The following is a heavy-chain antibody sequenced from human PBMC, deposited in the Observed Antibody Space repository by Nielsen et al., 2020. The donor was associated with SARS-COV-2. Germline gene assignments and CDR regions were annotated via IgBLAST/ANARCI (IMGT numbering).Heavy chain of an antibody. Sequence: GSSLNISCGSAFFSFAYWTSCVGLMPGLGRERQGRIVLADSHTHYSPSFQGDVTISADKSITTAYLQCSSLEASDSAMYYCARQPRSIISNWFDPWGQGTPVTVST. CDR2: IVLADSHT. V-gene: IGHV5-10-1*01. J-gene: IGHJ5*02. CDR1: AFFSFAYW. CDR3: ARQPRSIISNWFDP. D-gene: IGHD1-14*01.